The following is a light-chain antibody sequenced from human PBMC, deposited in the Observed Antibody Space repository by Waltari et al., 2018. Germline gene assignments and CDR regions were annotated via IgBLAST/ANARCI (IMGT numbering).Light chain of an antibody. CDR3: CSYAGSYTLL. Sequence: QSALTQPRSVSGSPGPSVTFSCPGTSRDLGAYNFVSWYQQHPGKAPKLIIFDVSKRPSRVPDRFSGSKSGNTASLTISGLQPEDEADYYCCSYAGSYTLLFGGGTKLTVL. CDR2: DVS. CDR1: SRDLGAYNF. J-gene: IGLJ2*01. V-gene: IGLV2-11*01.